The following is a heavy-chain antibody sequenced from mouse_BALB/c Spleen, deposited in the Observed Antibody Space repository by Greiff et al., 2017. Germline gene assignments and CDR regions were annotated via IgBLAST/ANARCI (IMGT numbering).Heavy chain of an antibody. CDR3: ARVGDYYGSPSWFAY. CDR2: ISSGGSYT. Sequence: EVQGVESGGGLVKPGGSLKLSCAASGFTFSSYAMSWVRQSPEKRLEWVAEISSGGSYTYYPDTVTGRFTISRDNAKNTLYLEMSSLRSEDTAMYYCARVGDYYGSPSWFAYWGQGTLVTVSA. J-gene: IGHJ3*01. V-gene: IGHV5-9-4*01. CDR1: GFTFSSYA. D-gene: IGHD1-1*01.